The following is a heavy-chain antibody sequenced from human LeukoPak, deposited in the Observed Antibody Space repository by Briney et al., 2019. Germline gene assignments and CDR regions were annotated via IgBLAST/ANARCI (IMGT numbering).Heavy chain of an antibody. CDR3: ARGLKRIASWSPPKYYFDY. Sequence: SETLSLTCTVSGGSISSYYWSWIRQPPGKGLEWVGYIYCSGSTNHNPSLKSRVTISVDTSKNQFSLKLSSVTAADTAVYYYARGLKRIASWSPPKYYFDYWGQGTLVAVSS. J-gene: IGHJ4*02. V-gene: IGHV4-59*12. CDR1: GGSISSYY. D-gene: IGHD6-13*01. CDR2: IYCSGST.